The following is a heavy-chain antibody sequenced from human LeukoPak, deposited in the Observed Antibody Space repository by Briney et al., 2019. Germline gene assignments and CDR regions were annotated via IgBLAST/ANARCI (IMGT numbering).Heavy chain of an antibody. Sequence: ASVKVSCKASGYTFTSYDINWVRQATGQGLEWMGWMNPNSGNTGYAQKFQGRVTTTRNTSISTAYMELSSLRSEDTAVYYCARGGLWFGELLTYYYYYYGMDVWGQGTTVTVSS. V-gene: IGHV1-8*01. CDR1: GYTFTSYD. J-gene: IGHJ6*02. CDR3: ARGGLWFGELLTYYYYYYGMDV. D-gene: IGHD3-10*01. CDR2: MNPNSGNT.